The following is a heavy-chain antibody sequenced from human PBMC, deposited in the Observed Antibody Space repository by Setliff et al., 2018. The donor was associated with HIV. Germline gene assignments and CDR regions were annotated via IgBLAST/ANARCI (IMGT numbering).Heavy chain of an antibody. V-gene: IGHV3-21*01. CDR1: GFAFNNYI. CDR3: ARDFGYFDEYGDYYYTDV. D-gene: IGHD3-22*01. J-gene: IGHJ6*03. CDR2: ISARSTSM. Sequence: GGSLRLSCTASGFAFNNYIMNWVRQAPGKGLEWISSISARSTSMYFADSVRGRFTISRDNARNSLYLQMNNLRAEDTAVYYCARDFGYFDEYGDYYYTDVWGKGTTVTVSS.